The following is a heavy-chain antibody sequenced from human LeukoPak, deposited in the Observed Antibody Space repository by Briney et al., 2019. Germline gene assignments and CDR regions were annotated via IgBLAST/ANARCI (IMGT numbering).Heavy chain of an antibody. CDR2: IYWDDDK. D-gene: IGHD6-19*01. J-gene: IGHJ5*02. V-gene: IGHV2-5*02. CDR1: GFSLSTSGVG. CDR3: AHRRGGRGRSSGWYWFDP. Sequence: ESGPTLVKPTQTLTLTCTFSGFSLSTSGVGVGWIRQPPGKALEWLAHIYWDDDKRYSPSLKSRLTITKDTSKNQVVLTMTNMDPVDTATYYCAHRRGGRGRSSGWYWFDPWGQGTLVTVSS.